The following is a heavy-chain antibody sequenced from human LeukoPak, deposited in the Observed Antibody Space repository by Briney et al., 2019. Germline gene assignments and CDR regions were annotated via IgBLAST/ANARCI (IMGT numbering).Heavy chain of an antibody. CDR2: INHSGST. J-gene: IGHJ1*01. Sequence: SETLSLTCAVYGGSFSGYYWSWIRQPPGKGLEWIGEINHSGSTNYNPSLKSRVTISVDTSKNQFSLKLSSVTAADTAVYYCARGLRPWGSYVSHWGQGTLVTVSS. CDR3: ARGLRPWGSYVSH. V-gene: IGHV4-34*01. CDR1: GGSFSGYY. D-gene: IGHD3-16*01.